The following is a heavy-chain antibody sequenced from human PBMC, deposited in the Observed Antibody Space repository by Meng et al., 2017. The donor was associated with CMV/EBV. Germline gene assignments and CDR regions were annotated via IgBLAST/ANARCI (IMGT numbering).Heavy chain of an antibody. D-gene: IGHD2-2*01. CDR2: INWNGGST. J-gene: IGHJ6*02. CDR1: GFTFDDYG. Sequence: GGSLRLSCAASGFTFDDYGMSWVRQAPGKGLEWVSGINWNGGSTGYADSVKGRFTISRDNAKNSLYLQMNSLRAEDTALYYCARDRSTGWQYYSDFYGMDVWGQGTTVTVSS. CDR3: ARDRSTGWQYYSDFYGMDV. V-gene: IGHV3-20*04.